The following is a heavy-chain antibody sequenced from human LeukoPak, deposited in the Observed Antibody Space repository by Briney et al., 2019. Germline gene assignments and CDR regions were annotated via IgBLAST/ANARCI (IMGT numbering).Heavy chain of an antibody. Sequence: PSETLSLTCTVSGGSISSYYWSWIRQPAGKGLEWIGRIYTSGSTNYNPSLKSRVTMPVDTSKNQFSLKLSSVTAADTAVYYCARNGAFGARECFDYWGQGTLVTVSS. V-gene: IGHV4-4*07. CDR2: IYTSGST. J-gene: IGHJ4*02. D-gene: IGHD3-3*01. CDR1: GGSISSYY. CDR3: ARNGAFGARECFDY.